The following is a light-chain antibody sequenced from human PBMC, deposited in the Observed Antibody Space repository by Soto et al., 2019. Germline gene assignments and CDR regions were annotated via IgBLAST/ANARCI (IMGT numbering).Light chain of an antibody. J-gene: IGLJ1*01. CDR1: SSNIGADFD. CDR3: QSYDSGLSGYV. CDR2: GHS. Sequence: QSVLTQPLSVSGAPGQRVTISCTGSSSNIGADFDVHWYQHLPGTAPRLLIYGHSNRPSGVPDRFSGSKSGTSASLAITGLQAEDEADYYCQSYDSGLSGYVFGAGTKVTVL. V-gene: IGLV1-40*01.